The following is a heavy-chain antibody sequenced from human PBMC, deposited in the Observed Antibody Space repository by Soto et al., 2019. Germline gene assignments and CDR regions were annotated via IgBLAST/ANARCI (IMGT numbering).Heavy chain of an antibody. CDR3: ARAHGDYLNSDY. D-gene: IGHD4-17*01. CDR1: GFTFSSYS. V-gene: IGHV3-48*02. J-gene: IGHJ4*02. CDR2: ISSSSRTI. Sequence: EVQLVESGGGLVQPGGSLRLSCAASGFTFSSYSVNWVRQAPGKGLEWVSYISSSSRTIYYADSVKGRFTISRDNAKNSLYLQMNSLRDEDTAVYYCARAHGDYLNSDYWGQGTLVTVSS.